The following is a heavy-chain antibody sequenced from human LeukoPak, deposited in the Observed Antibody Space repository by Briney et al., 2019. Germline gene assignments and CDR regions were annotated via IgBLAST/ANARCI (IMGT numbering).Heavy chain of an antibody. CDR3: ARPGSGTPWLDF. V-gene: IGHV3-72*01. D-gene: IGHD6-19*01. CDR1: GFTFSDHY. Sequence: GGSLRLSCAASGFTFSDHYMDWVRQTPGKGLEWVGRSRNKANSYTTEYAASVKGRFTISRDDAESSLYLQMSSLKSEDTAVYSCARPGSGTPWLDFGGREPLVTVS. J-gene: IGHJ4*02. CDR2: SRNKANSYTT.